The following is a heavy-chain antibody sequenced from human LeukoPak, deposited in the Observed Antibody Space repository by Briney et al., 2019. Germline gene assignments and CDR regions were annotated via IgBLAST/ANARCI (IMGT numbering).Heavy chain of an antibody. CDR3: AREDYFGSGSYSSEYFHH. Sequence: SQTLSLTCAISGDIVSSYSAAWNWIRQSPSRGLEWLGRTLYRSKWYNDYAVSVKSRISINPDTSKNQFSLQLNFVTPEDTAVYYCAREDYFGSGSYSSEYFHHWGQGTLVTVSS. CDR2: TLYRSKWYN. D-gene: IGHD3-10*01. J-gene: IGHJ1*01. CDR1: GDIVSSYSAA. V-gene: IGHV6-1*01.